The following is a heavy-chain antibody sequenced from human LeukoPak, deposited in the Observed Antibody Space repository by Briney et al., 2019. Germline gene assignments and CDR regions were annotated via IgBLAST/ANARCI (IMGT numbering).Heavy chain of an antibody. CDR1: GFTFRNYG. Sequence: PGGSLRLSCTASGFTFRNYGMNWVRQAPGKGLEWVASIKFDESEKHYMDSVKGRFTISRDTAKNSLYLQMNSLRVEDTAVYFCARVTTNGYFEYWGQGSLVTVSP. CDR2: IKFDESEK. V-gene: IGHV3-7*04. CDR3: ARVTTNGYFEY. D-gene: IGHD1-1*01. J-gene: IGHJ4*02.